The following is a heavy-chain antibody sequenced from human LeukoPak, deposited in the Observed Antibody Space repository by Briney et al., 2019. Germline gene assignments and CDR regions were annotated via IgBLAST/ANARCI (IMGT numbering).Heavy chain of an antibody. J-gene: IGHJ4*02. CDR3: ARVADTAMNYFDY. CDR1: GASISSGDYY. V-gene: IGHV4-30-4*08. CDR2: VYYSGST. Sequence: SQTLSLTCTVSGASISSGDYYWSWIRQPPGKGLEWIGDVYYSGSTYYNTSLKSRLTISVDTSKNQFSLKLSSVTAADTAVYYCARVADTAMNYFDYWGQGTLVTASS. D-gene: IGHD5-18*01.